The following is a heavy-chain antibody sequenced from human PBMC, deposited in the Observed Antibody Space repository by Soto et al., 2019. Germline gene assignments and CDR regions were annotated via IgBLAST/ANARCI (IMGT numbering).Heavy chain of an antibody. J-gene: IGHJ4*02. CDR3: TTDPEAYFWSGYPEAYFDY. V-gene: IGHV3-15*07. CDR2: IKSKTDGGTT. D-gene: IGHD3-3*01. CDR1: GFTFSNAW. Sequence: GGSLRLSCAASGFTFSNAWMNWVRQAPGKGLEWVGRIKSKTDGGTTDYAAPVKGRFTISRDDSKNTLYLQMNSLKTEDTAVYYCTTDPEAYFWSGYPEAYFDYWGQGTLVTVSS.